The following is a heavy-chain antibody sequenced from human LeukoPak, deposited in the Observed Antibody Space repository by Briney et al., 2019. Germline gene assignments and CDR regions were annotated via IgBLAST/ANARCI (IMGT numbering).Heavy chain of an antibody. CDR2: IYHSGST. Sequence: PGGSLRLSCVVSGFTFSNYAMSWVRQAPGKGLEWIGEIYHSGSTNYNPSLKSRVTISVDKSKNQFSLKLSSVTAADTAVYYCARLTVTTYYFDYWGQGTLVTVSS. CDR3: ARLTVTTYYFDY. D-gene: IGHD4-17*01. J-gene: IGHJ4*02. CDR1: GFTFSNYAM. V-gene: IGHV4-4*02.